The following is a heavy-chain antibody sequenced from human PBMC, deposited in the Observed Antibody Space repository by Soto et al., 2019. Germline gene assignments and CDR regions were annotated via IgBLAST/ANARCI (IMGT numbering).Heavy chain of an antibody. V-gene: IGHV3-7*04. CDR1: GFTFSSYW. J-gene: IGHJ4*02. Sequence: EVQLVESGGGLVQPGGSLRVSCVASGFTFSSYWMNWVRQAPGKGLEWVANIKGDGSYKNYVDSVKGRFTISRDNAKNSLYLQMNSLRAEDTAVYYCARPADCGGDCHFQFDFWGQRNLVTVSS. CDR3: ARPADCGGDCHFQFDF. D-gene: IGHD2-21*01. CDR2: IKGDGSYK.